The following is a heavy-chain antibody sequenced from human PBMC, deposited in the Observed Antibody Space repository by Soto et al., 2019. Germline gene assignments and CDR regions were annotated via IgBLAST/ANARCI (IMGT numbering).Heavy chain of an antibody. J-gene: IGHJ4*02. Sequence: SVKVSCKASGGTFSSYGISWVRQAPGQGLEWVGGIIPILGIANYAQKFQGRVTITADKSTSTAYMELSSLRSEDTAVYYCARAPHSSSWYIFFDYWGQGTLVTVSS. V-gene: IGHV1-69*10. CDR2: IIPILGIA. CDR3: ARAPHSSSWYIFFDY. D-gene: IGHD6-13*01. CDR1: GGTFSSYG.